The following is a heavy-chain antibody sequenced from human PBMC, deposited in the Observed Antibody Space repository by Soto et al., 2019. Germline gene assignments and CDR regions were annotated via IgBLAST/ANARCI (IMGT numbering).Heavy chain of an antibody. J-gene: IGHJ5*02. V-gene: IGHV3-30*03. CDR1: IFTFSDYG. Sequence: QVHLVESGGGVVQVGKSLRLSCAASIFTFSDYGMDWVRQAPGKGLEWVAFISYDGTKELYADSVKGRFAISRDNSQNTLYLQMNSLRTEDTAVYYFAREGSSMIVVNNWFATWGQGTLVTVSS. CDR2: ISYDGTKE. CDR3: AREGSSMIVVNNWFAT. D-gene: IGHD3-22*01.